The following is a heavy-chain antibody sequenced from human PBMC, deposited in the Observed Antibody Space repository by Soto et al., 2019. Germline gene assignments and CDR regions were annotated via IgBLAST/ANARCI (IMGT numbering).Heavy chain of an antibody. J-gene: IGHJ3*02. CDR3: AKATTVTSADDFDI. CDR1: GGTFSSYA. D-gene: IGHD4-17*01. CDR2: IIPIFCTA. Sequence: SVKVSCKASGGTFSSYAISWVRQAPGQELEWMGGIIPIFCTANYAQKFQGRVTITADESTSTAYMELSSLRSDATAVYYCAKATTVTSADDFDIWGQGTMVTVSS. V-gene: IGHV1-69*13.